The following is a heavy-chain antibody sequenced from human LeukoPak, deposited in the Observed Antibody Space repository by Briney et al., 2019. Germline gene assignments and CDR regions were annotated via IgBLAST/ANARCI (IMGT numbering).Heavy chain of an antibody. J-gene: IGHJ4*02. V-gene: IGHV3-23*01. CDR2: ISDSGGST. CDR3: AKDLKLTTAPSG. CDR1: GLTFSSYA. Sequence: PGGSLRLSCAASGLTFSSYAMSWVRQAPGKGLEWVSGISDSGGSTYYADSVKGRFTISRDNSKNTLYLQMNSLRAEDTAVYYCAKDLKLTTAPSGWGQGTLVTVSS. D-gene: IGHD4-17*01.